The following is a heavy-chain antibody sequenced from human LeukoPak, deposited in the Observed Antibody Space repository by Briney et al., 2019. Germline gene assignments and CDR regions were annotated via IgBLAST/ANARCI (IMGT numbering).Heavy chain of an antibody. J-gene: IGHJ5*02. D-gene: IGHD3-10*01. V-gene: IGHV3-74*01. CDR1: GFAFSSYW. Sequence: GGSLRLSCAASGFAFSSYWMHWVRQAPGKGLVWVSRIMSDGSYTSYADSVKGRFTISRDNAKNTLYLQMNSLRAEDTAVYYCSREFGGAWGQGTMVTVSS. CDR2: IMSDGSYT. CDR3: SREFGGA.